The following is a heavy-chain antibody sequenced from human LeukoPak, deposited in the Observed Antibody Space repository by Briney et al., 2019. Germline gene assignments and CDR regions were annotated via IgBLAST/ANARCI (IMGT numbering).Heavy chain of an antibody. D-gene: IGHD3-3*01. V-gene: IGHV1-2*06. CDR2: INPNSGGT. CDR1: GYTFTGYY. J-gene: IGHJ3*02. Sequence: ASVKVSCKASGYTFTGYYMRWVRQAPGQGLEWMGRINPNSGGTNYAQKFQGRVTMTRDTSISTAYMELSRLRSDDTAVYYCARVGTIFGVVTNDAFDIWGQGTMVTVSS. CDR3: ARVGTIFGVVTNDAFDI.